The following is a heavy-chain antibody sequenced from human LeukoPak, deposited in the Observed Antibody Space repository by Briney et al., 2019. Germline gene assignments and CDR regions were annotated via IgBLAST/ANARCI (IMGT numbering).Heavy chain of an antibody. Sequence: SQTLSLTCTVSGGSISSGGYYWSWIRQHPGKGLEWIGYIYYSGSTYYNPSLKSRVTISADTSKNQFSLKLSSVTAADTAVYYCARGFQTTSLWAAFDPWGQGTLVTVSS. D-gene: IGHD3-16*02. V-gene: IGHV4-31*03. CDR3: ARGFQTTSLWAAFDP. CDR2: IYYSGST. J-gene: IGHJ5*02. CDR1: GGSISSGGYY.